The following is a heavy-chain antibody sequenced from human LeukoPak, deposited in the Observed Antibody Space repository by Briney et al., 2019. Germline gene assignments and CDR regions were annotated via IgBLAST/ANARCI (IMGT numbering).Heavy chain of an antibody. V-gene: IGHV3-73*01. CDR3: SPSGSFYFDY. Sequence: GGSLRLSCAASGFTFSGSALHWVRQASGKGLEWVGRIISKPNNYATAYAASVKGRFTISRDDSKNTAYLQMNSLKTEDTAVYYCSPSGSFYFDYWGQGTLVTVSS. CDR1: GFTFSGSA. J-gene: IGHJ4*02. CDR2: IISKPNNYAT. D-gene: IGHD3-10*01.